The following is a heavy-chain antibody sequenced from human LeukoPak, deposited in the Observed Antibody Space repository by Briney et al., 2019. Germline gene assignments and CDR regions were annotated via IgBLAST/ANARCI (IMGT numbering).Heavy chain of an antibody. CDR2: ISGSGGST. V-gene: IGHV3-23*01. CDR1: GFTFSSYA. Sequence: GGSLRLSCAASGFTFSSYAMSWVRQAPGKGLEWVSVISGSGGSTYYADSVKGRFTISRDNSKNTLYVQMNSLRDEDAAVYYCAKDPNNRRTVGAIDFWGQGTLVTVSS. J-gene: IGHJ4*02. CDR3: AKDPNNRRTVGAIDF. D-gene: IGHD1-26*01.